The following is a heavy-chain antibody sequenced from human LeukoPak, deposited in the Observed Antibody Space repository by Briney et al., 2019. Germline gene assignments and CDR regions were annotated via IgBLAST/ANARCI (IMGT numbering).Heavy chain of an antibody. CDR1: GDSVSSNSAA. Sequence: SQILSLTCAISGDSVSSNSAAWHWIRQSPSRGLEWLGSTYHRSMWYNDYALSVIGRISVNPDTPKNEFSLQLNSVTPEDTAVYYCARGGKYSFDYWGQGTLVTVSS. CDR2: TYHRSMWYN. V-gene: IGHV6-1*01. D-gene: IGHD1-26*01. J-gene: IGHJ4*02. CDR3: ARGGKYSFDY.